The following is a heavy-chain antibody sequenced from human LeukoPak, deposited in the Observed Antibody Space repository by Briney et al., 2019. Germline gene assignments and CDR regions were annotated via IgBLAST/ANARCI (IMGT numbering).Heavy chain of an antibody. Sequence: AGGSLRLSCAASGFTVTTNYMSWVRQAPGKGLEWVPVIYTGGSTYYADSVKDRFTISRDNSKNTLYLQMNSLRAEDTAVYYCANSRGDYYFDYWGQGTLVTVSS. CDR3: ANSRGDYYFDY. D-gene: IGHD3-3*01. CDR2: IYTGGST. CDR1: GFTVTTNY. V-gene: IGHV3-53*01. J-gene: IGHJ4*02.